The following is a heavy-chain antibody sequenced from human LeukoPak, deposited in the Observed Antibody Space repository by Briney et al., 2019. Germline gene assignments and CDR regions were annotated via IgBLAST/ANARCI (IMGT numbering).Heavy chain of an antibody. Sequence: GGSLRLSCAASGFTFSAFAMNWVRPAPGKGLEWVSFISRSDGTAYYADSVKGRFTISRDNSKNTLYLQMNSLRAEDTDQYFCARDDYGDWPPLFDYWGQGTLVTVSS. J-gene: IGHJ4*02. CDR2: ISRSDGTA. D-gene: IGHD4-17*01. CDR1: GFTFSAFA. V-gene: IGHV3-23*01. CDR3: ARDDYGDWPPLFDY.